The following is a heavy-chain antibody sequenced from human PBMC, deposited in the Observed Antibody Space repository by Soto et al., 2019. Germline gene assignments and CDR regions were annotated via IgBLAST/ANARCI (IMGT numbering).Heavy chain of an antibody. D-gene: IGHD2-15*01. CDR2: IYHSGST. CDR3: GAATGYYYGMDV. CDR1: GGSISSSNW. Sequence: SETLSLTCAVSGGSISSSNWWSWVRQPPGKGLEWIGEIYHSGSTNYNPSLKSRVTISVDKSKNQFSLKLSSVTAADTAVYYCGAATGYYYGMDVWGQGTTVTVSS. V-gene: IGHV4-4*02. J-gene: IGHJ6*02.